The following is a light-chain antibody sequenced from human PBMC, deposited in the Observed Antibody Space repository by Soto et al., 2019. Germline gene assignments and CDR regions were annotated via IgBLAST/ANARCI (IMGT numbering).Light chain of an antibody. CDR1: HNDIGTYDS. CDR2: GVT. Sequence: QSVLTQPTSVSGSPGQSITISCTGNHNDIGTYDSVSWYQQHPGRAPRILIYGVTTRPSGISDRFSASKSGLTASLTISGLPTEHEADYSCSSFTSDSIYVFVPRTKVTVL. CDR3: SSFTSDSIYV. V-gene: IGLV2-14*03. J-gene: IGLJ1*01.